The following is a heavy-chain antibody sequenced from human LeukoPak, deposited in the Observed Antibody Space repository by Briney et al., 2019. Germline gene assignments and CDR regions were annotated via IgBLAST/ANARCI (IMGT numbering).Heavy chain of an antibody. D-gene: IGHD4-17*01. CDR2: INHSGST. V-gene: IGHV4-34*01. J-gene: IGHJ5*02. CDR1: SGSFSGYY. CDR3: ARVSFSDYVP. Sequence: SETLSLTCAVYSGSFSGYYWSWIRQPPGKGLEWIGEINHSGSTNYNPSLKSRVTISVGTSKNQFSLKLSSVTAADTAVYYCARVSFSDYVPWGQGTLVTVSS.